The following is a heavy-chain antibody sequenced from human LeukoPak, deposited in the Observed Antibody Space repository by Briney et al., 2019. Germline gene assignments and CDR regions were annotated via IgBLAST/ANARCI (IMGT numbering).Heavy chain of an antibody. Sequence: GGSLRLSCVASGVTLSNYAMSWARQAPGKGLEWVSTVGGGGVTYYADSVKGRFTSSGDISKNTVYLQMNSLRAEDTAVYYCAILGEDYYYYYGMDVWGQGTTVTVSS. CDR3: AILGEDYYYYYGMDV. D-gene: IGHD3-10*01. V-gene: IGHV3-23*01. CDR2: VGGGGVT. J-gene: IGHJ6*02. CDR1: GVTLSNYA.